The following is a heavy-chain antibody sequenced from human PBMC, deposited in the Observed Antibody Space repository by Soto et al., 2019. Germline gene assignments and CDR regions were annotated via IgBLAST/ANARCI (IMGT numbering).Heavy chain of an antibody. CDR1: GFTFTSFG. CDR3: AKDRWCTGGSCQTLAY. CDR2: VSYDGIDE. J-gene: IGHJ4*02. V-gene: IGHV3-30*18. D-gene: IGHD2-15*01. Sequence: GGSLRLSCAASGFTFTSFGIHWVRQAPGKGLEWVAVVSYDGIDENYADSVKGRFSISRDNSKNTLYLQMNSLRTEDTAVYYCAKDRWCTGGSCQTLAYWGQGTLVTVSS.